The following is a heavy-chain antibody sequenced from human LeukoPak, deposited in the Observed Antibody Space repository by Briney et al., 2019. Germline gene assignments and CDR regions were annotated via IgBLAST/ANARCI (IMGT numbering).Heavy chain of an antibody. CDR1: GFTFSIYA. D-gene: IGHD3-10*01. J-gene: IGHJ4*02. V-gene: IGHV3-23*01. CDR2: ISVSGGSR. CDR3: ARDEFDSGSYYNVNFEH. Sequence: GGSLRLSCAASGFTFSIYAMSWVRQAPGRGLEWVSGISVSGGSRYYADSVKGRFTISRDNSKNTLYLQMNSLRAEDTAVYYCARDEFDSGSYYNVNFEHWGQGILVTVSS.